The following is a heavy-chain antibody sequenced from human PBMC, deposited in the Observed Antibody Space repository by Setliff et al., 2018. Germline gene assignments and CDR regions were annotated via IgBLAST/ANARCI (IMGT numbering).Heavy chain of an antibody. J-gene: IGHJ4*02. CDR2: IGHTGRI. CDR3: ARDLGHGGDSDY. CDR1: GYSISSGYI. Sequence: SETLSLTCTVSGYSISSGYIWGWIRQPPGKGLEWVGSIGHTGRINYNPSLKSRLTISRDTSKNQVSLKLNSVTATDTAVYYCARDLGHGGDSDYWGQGILVTVSS. V-gene: IGHV4-38-2*02. D-gene: IGHD2-21*02.